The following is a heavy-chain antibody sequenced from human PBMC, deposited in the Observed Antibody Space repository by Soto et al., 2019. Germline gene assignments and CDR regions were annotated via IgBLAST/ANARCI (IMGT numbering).Heavy chain of an antibody. J-gene: IGHJ3*02. V-gene: IGHV4-4*07. CDR2: IYTSGST. CDR3: ARSMITFGGVIAAFDVFDI. Sequence: SETLSLTCTVSGGSISSYYWSWIRQPAGKGLEWIGRIYTSGSTNYNPSLKSRVTMSVDTSKNQFSLKLSSVTAADTAVYYCARSMITFGGVIAAFDVFDIWGQGTMVTVSS. CDR1: GGSISSYY. D-gene: IGHD3-16*02.